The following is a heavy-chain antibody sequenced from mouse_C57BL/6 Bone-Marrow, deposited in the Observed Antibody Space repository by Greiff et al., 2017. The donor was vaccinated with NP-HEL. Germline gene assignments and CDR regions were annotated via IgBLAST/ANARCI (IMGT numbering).Heavy chain of an antibody. D-gene: IGHD3-3*01. CDR3: ARRGDWSWFAD. J-gene: IGHJ3*01. Sequence: QVQLQQSGAELARPGASVKLSCKASGYTFTSYGMSWVKQRPGKGLEWIGEIYPRSGNTYYNEKFKGKATLTGDKSSSTAYLELRSLTSEDTAVFVCARRGDWSWFADWGQVTLVTVSA. CDR1: GYTFTSYG. CDR2: IYPRSGNT. V-gene: IGHV1-81*01.